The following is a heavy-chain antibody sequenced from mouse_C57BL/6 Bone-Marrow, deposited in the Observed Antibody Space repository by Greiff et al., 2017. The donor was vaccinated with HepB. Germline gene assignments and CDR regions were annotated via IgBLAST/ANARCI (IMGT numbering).Heavy chain of an antibody. CDR1: GFTFSSYA. V-gene: IGHV5-4*01. J-gene: IGHJ4*01. D-gene: IGHD2-3*01. Sequence: EVKVVESGGGLVKPGGSLKLSCAASGFTFSSYAMSWVRQTPEKRLEWVATISDGGSYTYYPDNVKGRFTISRDNAKNNLYLQMSHLKSEDTAMYYCARDPDGYPFMDYWGQGTSVTVSS. CDR3: ARDPDGYPFMDY. CDR2: ISDGGSYT.